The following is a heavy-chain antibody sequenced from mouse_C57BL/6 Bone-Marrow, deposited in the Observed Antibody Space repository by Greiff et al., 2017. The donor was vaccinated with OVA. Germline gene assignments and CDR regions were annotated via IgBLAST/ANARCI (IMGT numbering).Heavy chain of an antibody. CDR1: GYAFSSSW. J-gene: IGHJ4*01. CDR3: ASYGHAKDY. V-gene: IGHV1-82*01. CDR2: IYPGDGDT. Sequence: QVQLQQSGPELVKPGASVKISCKASGYAFSSSWMNWVKQRPGKGLEWIGRIYPGDGDTNYNGKFKGKATLTADKSSSTAYMQLSSLTSEDSAVYFCASYGHAKDYWGQGTSVTVSS. D-gene: IGHD1-1*02.